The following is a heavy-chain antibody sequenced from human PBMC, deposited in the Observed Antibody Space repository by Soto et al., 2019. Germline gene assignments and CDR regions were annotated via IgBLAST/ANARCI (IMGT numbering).Heavy chain of an antibody. CDR2: INHSGST. CDR3: ARDKITGLFDY. CDR1: GGSFRGYY. V-gene: IGHV4-34*01. D-gene: IGHD2-8*02. J-gene: IGHJ4*02. Sequence: SDTLSLTCAVHGGSFRGYYWPWIRQPPGTGLEWIGEINHSGSTNYNPSLKSRVTISVDTSKNQFSLKLTSVTAADTAVYYCARDKITGLFDYWGQGTLVTVSS.